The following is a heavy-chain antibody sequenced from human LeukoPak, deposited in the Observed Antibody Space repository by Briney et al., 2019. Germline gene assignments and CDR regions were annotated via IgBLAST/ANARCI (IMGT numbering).Heavy chain of an antibody. V-gene: IGHV4-4*09. CDR2: IYSGSA. Sequence: SETLSLTCTVSGGSISSYYWSWIRQPPGKGLEWIGYIYSGSANYNPSLKRRVTISVDTSKNQFSLNLSSVTAADTAVYYCARLNTMVRGIYNYYGMDVWGQGTTVTVSS. CDR1: GGSISSYY. J-gene: IGHJ6*02. CDR3: ARLNTMVRGIYNYYGMDV. D-gene: IGHD3-10*01.